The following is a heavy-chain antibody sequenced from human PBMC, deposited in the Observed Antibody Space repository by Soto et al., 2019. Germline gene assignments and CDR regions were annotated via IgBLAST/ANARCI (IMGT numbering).Heavy chain of an antibody. J-gene: IGHJ4*02. CDR3: ASEEAAAAFY. CDR2: IYYSGST. V-gene: IGHV4-39*01. CDR1: GGSISSSSYY. Sequence: QLQLQESGPGLVKPSETLSLTCTVSGGSISSSSYYWGWIRQPPGKGLEWIGSIYYSGSTYYNPCLKSRVTISVDTSKNQCSLKLSSVTAADTAVYYCASEEAAAAFYWGQGTLVTVSS. D-gene: IGHD2-2*01.